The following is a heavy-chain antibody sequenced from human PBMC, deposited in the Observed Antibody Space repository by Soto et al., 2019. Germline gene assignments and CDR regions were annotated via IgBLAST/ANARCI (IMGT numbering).Heavy chain of an antibody. Sequence: QVQLVQSGAEVKKPGSSVKVSCKASGGTFSTYTISWVRQAPGQGLEWMGRIIPILGIANYAQKFQGRVTITADKSMSTSYMELSSLRSEDTAVYYPATTGVYSGYVTFYYWGQGTLVTVSS. V-gene: IGHV1-69*02. D-gene: IGHD5-12*01. J-gene: IGHJ4*02. CDR3: ATTGVYSGYVTFYY. CDR2: IIPILGIA. CDR1: GGTFSTYT.